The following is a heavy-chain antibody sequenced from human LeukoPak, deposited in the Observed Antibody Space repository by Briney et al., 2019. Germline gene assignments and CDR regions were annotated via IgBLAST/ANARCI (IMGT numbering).Heavy chain of an antibody. CDR3: ARVYYSNSYDYWYFDL. D-gene: IGHD6-13*01. CDR1: GGSISSSSYY. Sequence: SETLSLTCTVSGGSISSSSYYWGWIRQPPGKGLEWIAYIYYSGSTNYNPSLKSRVTISVDTSKNQFSLKLSSVTAADTAVYYCARVYYSNSYDYWYFDLWGRGTLITVSS. CDR2: IYYSGST. V-gene: IGHV4-61*05. J-gene: IGHJ2*01.